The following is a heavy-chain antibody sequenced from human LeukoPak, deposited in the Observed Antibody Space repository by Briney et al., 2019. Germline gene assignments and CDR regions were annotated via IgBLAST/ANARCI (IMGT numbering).Heavy chain of an antibody. CDR3: ARRVGTATNWFDP. CDR2: IYYSGST. V-gene: IGHV4-61*01. Sequence: SETLSLTCTVSGGSVSSSNYYWSWIRQPPGKGLEWIGYIYYSGSTNYNPSLKSRITISADTSKNQFSLKLSSVTAADTAVYYCARRVGTATNWFDPWGQGTLVTVSS. J-gene: IGHJ5*02. D-gene: IGHD1-1*01. CDR1: GGSVSSSNYY.